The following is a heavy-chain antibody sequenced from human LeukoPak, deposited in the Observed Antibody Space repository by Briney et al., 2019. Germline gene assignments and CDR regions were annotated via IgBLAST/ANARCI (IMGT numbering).Heavy chain of an antibody. D-gene: IGHD7-27*01. CDR2: LSPRHSDT. J-gene: IGHJ6*02. CDR3: ARHTGAHMGFMDV. V-gene: IGHV5-51*01. Sequence: ESLKISCKGSGYSFTSYWIACVRQMPGKGMEWMAFLSPRHSDTTYTPSFQGQLTLSADKSISTAYLQWSSLKASDTAMYYCARHTGAHMGFMDVWGQGTTVTVSS. CDR1: GYSFTSYW.